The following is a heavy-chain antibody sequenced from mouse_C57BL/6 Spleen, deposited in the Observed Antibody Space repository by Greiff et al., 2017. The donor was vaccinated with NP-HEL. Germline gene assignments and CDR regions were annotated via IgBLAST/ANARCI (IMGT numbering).Heavy chain of an antibody. J-gene: IGHJ3*01. Sequence: EVQLQQSVAELVRPGASVKLSCTASGFNIKNTYMHWVKQRPEQGLEWIGRIDPANGNTKYAPKFQGKATITADTSSNTAYLQLSSLTSEDTAIYYCASLVGYSLSWFAYWGQGTLVTVSA. CDR1: GFNIKNTY. V-gene: IGHV14-3*01. D-gene: IGHD2-12*01. CDR3: ASLVGYSLSWFAY. CDR2: IDPANGNT.